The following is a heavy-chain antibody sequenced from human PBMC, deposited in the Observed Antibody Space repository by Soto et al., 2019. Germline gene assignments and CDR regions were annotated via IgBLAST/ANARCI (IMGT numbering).Heavy chain of an antibody. CDR3: ARGRPIAARPNWFDP. CDR2: IIAIYGTA. D-gene: IGHD6-6*01. CDR1: GGTFSSYA. Sequence: ASVKVSCKASGGTFSSYAISWVRQAPGQGLEWMGWIIAIYGTANYAQKLQGRVTMTTDTSTSTAYMELRSLRSDDTAVYYCARGRPIAARPNWFDPWGQGTLVTVSS. J-gene: IGHJ5*02. V-gene: IGHV1-18*01.